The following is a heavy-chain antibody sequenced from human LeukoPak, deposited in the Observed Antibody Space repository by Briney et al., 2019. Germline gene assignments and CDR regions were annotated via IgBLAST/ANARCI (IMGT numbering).Heavy chain of an antibody. CDR1: GGSFSGYY. D-gene: IGHD3-16*02. J-gene: IGHJ4*02. V-gene: IGHV4-34*01. CDR2: INHSGST. Sequence: PSETLSLTCAVYGGSFSGYYWSWIRQPPGKGLEWIGEINHSGSTNYNPSLKSRVIISVDTSKNQFSLKLSSVTAADTAVYYCARSQTWGSYRYDYWGQGTLVTVSS. CDR3: ARSQTWGSYRYDY.